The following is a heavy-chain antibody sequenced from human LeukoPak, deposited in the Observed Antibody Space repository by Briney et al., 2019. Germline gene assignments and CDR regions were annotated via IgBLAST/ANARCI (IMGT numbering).Heavy chain of an antibody. Sequence: SETLSLTCTVSGGSISSGDYYWSWIRQPPGKGLEWIGYIYYSGSTYYNPSLKSRVTISVDTSKNQFSLKLSSVTAADTAVYYCARDLHSNYPYLDYWGQGTLVTVSS. V-gene: IGHV4-30-4*08. D-gene: IGHD4-11*01. J-gene: IGHJ4*02. CDR2: IYYSGST. CDR1: GGSISSGDYY. CDR3: ARDLHSNYPYLDY.